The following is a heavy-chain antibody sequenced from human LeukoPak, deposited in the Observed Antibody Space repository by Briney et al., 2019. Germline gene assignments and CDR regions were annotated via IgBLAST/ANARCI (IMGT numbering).Heavy chain of an antibody. CDR1: GFTFSSYW. CDR2: IKQDGSEK. Sequence: GGSLRLSCAASGFTFSSYWMSWVRQAPGKGLEWVANIKQDGSEKYYVDSVKGRFAISRDNAKNSLYLQMNSLRAEDTAVYYCAGSSGANDAFDIWGQGTMVTVSS. CDR3: AGSSGANDAFDI. D-gene: IGHD3-22*01. J-gene: IGHJ3*02. V-gene: IGHV3-7*01.